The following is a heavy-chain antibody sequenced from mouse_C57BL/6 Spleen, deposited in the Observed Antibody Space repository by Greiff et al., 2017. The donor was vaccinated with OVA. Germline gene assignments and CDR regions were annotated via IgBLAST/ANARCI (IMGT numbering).Heavy chain of an antibody. J-gene: IGHJ2*01. CDR1: GYSFTGYY. Sequence: VQLQQSGPELVKPGASVKISCKASGYSFTGYYMNWVKQSPEKSLEWIGEINPSTGGTTYNQKFKAKATLTVDKSSSTAYMQLKSLTSEDSAVYYCARKRIYYGNYVFDYWGQGTTLTVSS. CDR3: ARKRIYYGNYVFDY. D-gene: IGHD2-1*01. V-gene: IGHV1-42*01. CDR2: INPSTGGT.